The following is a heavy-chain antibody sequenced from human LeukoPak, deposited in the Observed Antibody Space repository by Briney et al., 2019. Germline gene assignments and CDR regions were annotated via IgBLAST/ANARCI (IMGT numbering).Heavy chain of an antibody. D-gene: IGHD3-22*01. Sequence: SETLSLTCTVSGGSIGSYYWSWIRQPPGKGLEWIGYIYYSGSTNYNPSLKSRVTISVDTSKNQFSLKLSSVTAADTAVYYCARCFYHSSGYYLPRAGDYYYYGMDVWGQGTTVTVSS. CDR2: IYYSGST. V-gene: IGHV4-59*01. CDR3: ARCFYHSSGYYLPRAGDYYYYGMDV. J-gene: IGHJ6*02. CDR1: GGSIGSYY.